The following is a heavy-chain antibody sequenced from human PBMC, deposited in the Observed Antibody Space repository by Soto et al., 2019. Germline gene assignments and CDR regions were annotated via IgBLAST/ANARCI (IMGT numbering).Heavy chain of an antibody. CDR3: ARVKCSGGSCDKPFDY. D-gene: IGHD2-15*01. V-gene: IGHV4-61*01. CDR2: IYYSGST. J-gene: IGHJ4*02. Sequence: SETLSLTCTVSGGSVSSGSYCWSWIRQPPGKGLEWIGYIYYSGSTSYNLSLKSRATISLDTSKNQFSLKLNSVTAADTAVYYCARVKCSGGSCDKPFDYWGQGTLVTVSS. CDR1: GGSVSSGSYC.